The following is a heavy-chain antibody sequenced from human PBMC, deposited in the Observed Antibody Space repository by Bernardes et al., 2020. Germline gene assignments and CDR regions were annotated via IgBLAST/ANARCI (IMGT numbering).Heavy chain of an antibody. Sequence: GSSLKVFCAATGFTFRSYSMNWVRQAPGKGLEWVSYISSSSSTIYYADSVKGRFTISRDNAKNSLYLQMNSLRAEDTAVYYCARDPHRGFDIWGQGTMVTVSS. CDR1: GFTFRSYS. J-gene: IGHJ3*02. CDR2: ISSSSSTI. V-gene: IGHV3-48*01. CDR3: ARDPHRGFDI.